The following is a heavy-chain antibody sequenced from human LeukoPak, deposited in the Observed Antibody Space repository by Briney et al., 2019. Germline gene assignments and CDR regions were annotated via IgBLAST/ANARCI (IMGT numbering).Heavy chain of an antibody. CDR1: GGTFSSYA. CDR3: ARDPWGAPAAPNDY. V-gene: IGHV1-18*01. D-gene: IGHD3-16*01. Sequence: ASVKVSCKASGGTFSSYAISWVRQAPGQGLEWMGWISAYNGNTNYAQKLQGRVTMTTDTSTNTAYMELRSLRSDDTAVYYCARDPWGAPAAPNDYWGQGTLVTVSS. CDR2: ISAYNGNT. J-gene: IGHJ4*02.